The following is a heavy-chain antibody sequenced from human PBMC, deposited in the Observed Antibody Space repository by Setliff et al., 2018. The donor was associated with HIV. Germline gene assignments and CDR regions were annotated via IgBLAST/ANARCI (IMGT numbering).Heavy chain of an antibody. CDR2: IIFIFGTA. V-gene: IGHV1-69*06. D-gene: IGHD6-19*01. J-gene: IGHJ4*02. Sequence: GASVKVSCKASGGTFSSYAISWVRQAPGQGLEWMGGIIFIFGTANYAQKFRGRVTITADKSTSTAYMELSSLRSEDTAVYYCARGPANGWSGHWGQGTLVTVSS. CDR1: GGTFSSYA. CDR3: ARGPANGWSGH.